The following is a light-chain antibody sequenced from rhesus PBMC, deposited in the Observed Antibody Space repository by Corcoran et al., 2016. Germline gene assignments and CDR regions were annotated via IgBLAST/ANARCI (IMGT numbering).Light chain of an antibody. V-gene: IGKV1-69*01. CDR1: QGISNW. CDR3: QQHDNLPLT. Sequence: DIQMTQSPSSLSASVGDRVTITCRASQGISNWLAWYQQKPGKAPKLLIYRAANLETGVPSRFSGSGSGKGFTLTIRSLQPEDTAAYYCQQHDNLPLTFGGGTKVEIE. J-gene: IGKJ4*01. CDR2: RAA.